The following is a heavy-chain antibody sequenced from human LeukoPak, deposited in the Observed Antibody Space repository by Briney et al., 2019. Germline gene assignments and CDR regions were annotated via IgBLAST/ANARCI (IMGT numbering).Heavy chain of an antibody. CDR2: ISSSSSTI. CDR1: GFTFSSYS. Sequence: GGSLRLSCAASGFTFSSYSMNWVRQAPGKGLEWDSYISSSSSTIYYADSVKGRFTISRDNSRNTLYLQMNSLRVEDTAVYYCARRERLGYSYGRGTLDIWGQGTMVTVSS. J-gene: IGHJ3*02. CDR3: ARRERLGYSYGRGTLDI. V-gene: IGHV3-48*01. D-gene: IGHD5-18*01.